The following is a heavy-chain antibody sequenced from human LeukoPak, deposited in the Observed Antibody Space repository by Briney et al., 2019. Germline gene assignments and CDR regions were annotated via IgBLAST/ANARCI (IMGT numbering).Heavy chain of an antibody. D-gene: IGHD3-3*01. CDR3: ARERYDCWSGHAAARYSDY. Sequence: PGGSLRLSCAASGFTFSSYAMSWVRQAPGKGLEWVSSISSSSSYIYYADSVKGRFTISRDNAKNSLYLQMNSLRAEDTAVYYCARERYDCWSGHAAARYSDYWGQGTLVTVSS. V-gene: IGHV3-21*01. J-gene: IGHJ4*02. CDR2: ISSSSSYI. CDR1: GFTFSSYA.